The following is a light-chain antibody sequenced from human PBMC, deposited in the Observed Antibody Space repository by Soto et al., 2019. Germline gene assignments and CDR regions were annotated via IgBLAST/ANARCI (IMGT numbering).Light chain of an antibody. CDR3: QSYERTHRAV. Sequence: FMLNQPHSGSEAPGKTVTISCTGSSGGIASNYVQWYQQRPGSAPTTVIDEDDQRPSGVPDRFSGAIDSSSNSAYLTISGRKTEDEADYYCQSYERTHRAVFGGGTQLTVL. CDR2: EDD. V-gene: IGLV6-57*02. CDR1: SGGIASNY. J-gene: IGLJ7*01.